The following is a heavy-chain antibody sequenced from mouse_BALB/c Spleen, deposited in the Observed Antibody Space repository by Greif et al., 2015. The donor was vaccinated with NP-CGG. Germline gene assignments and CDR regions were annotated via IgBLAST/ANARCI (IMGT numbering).Heavy chain of an antibody. Sequence: QLQQSGAELVKPGASVKLSCTASGFNIKDTYMHWVKQRPEQGLEWIGRIDPANGNTKYDPKFQGKATITADTSSNXAYLQLSSLTSEDTAVYYCARWDWYFDVWGAGTTVTVSS. J-gene: IGHJ1*01. V-gene: IGHV14-3*02. CDR3: ARWDWYFDV. CDR1: GFNIKDTY. CDR2: IDPANGNT.